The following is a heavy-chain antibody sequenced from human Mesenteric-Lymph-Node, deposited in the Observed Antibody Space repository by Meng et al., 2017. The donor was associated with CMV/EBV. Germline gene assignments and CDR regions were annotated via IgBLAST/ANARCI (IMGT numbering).Heavy chain of an antibody. V-gene: IGHV3-23*01. CDR3: ARFIDSYCGGDCSSYYYYGMDV. D-gene: IGHD2-21*01. CDR1: GFTFISYA. J-gene: IGHJ6*02. CDR2: ISGRADNT. Sequence: GGSLRLSCAASGFTFISYAMNWVRQAPGKGLEWVSAISGRADNTYYADFVRGRFTISRDNSKNTLYLQMNSLRAEDTAVYYCARFIDSYCGGDCSSYYYYGMDVWGQGTTVTVSS.